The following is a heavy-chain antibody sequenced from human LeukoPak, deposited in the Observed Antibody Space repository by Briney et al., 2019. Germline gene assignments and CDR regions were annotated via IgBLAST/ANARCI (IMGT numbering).Heavy chain of an antibody. CDR2: IYTSGST. D-gene: IGHD2-2*01. J-gene: IGHJ3*02. CDR1: GGSISSYY. CDR3: ASGELGYCSSTSCPVVAFDI. V-gene: IGHV4-4*07. Sequence: SETLSLTCTVSGGSISSYYWSWIRQPAEKGLEWIGRIYTSGSTNYNPSLKSRVTMSVDTSKNQFSLKLSSVTAADTAVYYCASGELGYCSSTSCPVVAFDIWGQGTMVTVSS.